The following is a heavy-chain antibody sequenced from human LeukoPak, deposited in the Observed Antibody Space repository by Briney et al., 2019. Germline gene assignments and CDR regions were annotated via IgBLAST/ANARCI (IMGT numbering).Heavy chain of an antibody. CDR2: LSPYSGNT. J-gene: IGHJ4*02. CDR3: ARAPGSGYNYYFDY. Sequence: GASVKVSCKTSGYTFTSYGLTWVRQAPGQGLEWVGWLSPYSGNTNYAQKVQGRVIMTTDTSTSTAYMELRSLRSDDTAVYYCARAPGSGYNYYFDYWGQGTLVTVSS. CDR1: GYTFTSYG. V-gene: IGHV1-18*01. D-gene: IGHD3-22*01.